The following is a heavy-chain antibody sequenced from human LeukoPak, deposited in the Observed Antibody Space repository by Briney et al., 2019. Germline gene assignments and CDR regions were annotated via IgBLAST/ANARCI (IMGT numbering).Heavy chain of an antibody. CDR2: IYYSGST. Sequence: PSETLSLTCTVSGGSISSTSYYWGWIRQPPGKGLEWIGSIYYSGSTFYNASLKSRVTISVDTSKNQFSLKLSSVTAADTAVYYCATTVNYYDSSGYQGYFDLWGRGTLVTVSS. J-gene: IGHJ2*01. V-gene: IGHV4-39*07. CDR1: GGSISSTSYY. D-gene: IGHD3-22*01. CDR3: ATTVNYYDSSGYQGYFDL.